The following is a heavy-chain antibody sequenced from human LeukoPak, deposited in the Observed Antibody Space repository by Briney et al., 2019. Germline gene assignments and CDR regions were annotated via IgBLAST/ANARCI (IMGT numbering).Heavy chain of an antibody. D-gene: IGHD4-17*01. CDR3: ARQPDTVTTHIDY. V-gene: IGHV4-61*02. Sequence: SETLSLTCTVSGASISSGSYYWSWIRQPAGKGLEWIGRIYTSGSTTYNPSLKSRVTISVDTSKNQFSLKLSSVTAADTAVYYCARQPDTVTTHIDYWGQGTLVTVSS. CDR2: IYTSGST. CDR1: GASISSGSYY. J-gene: IGHJ4*02.